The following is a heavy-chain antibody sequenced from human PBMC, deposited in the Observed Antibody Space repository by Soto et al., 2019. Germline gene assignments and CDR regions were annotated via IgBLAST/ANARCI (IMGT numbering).Heavy chain of an antibody. CDR3: AKDPPRGYYYYGMDV. Sequence: QVQLVESGGGVVQPGRSLRLSCAASGFTFSSYGMHWVRQAPGKGLEWVAVISYDGSNKYYADSVKGRFTISRDNSKNTLYLQMNSLRAEDTAVYYCAKDPPRGYYYYGMDVWGQGTTVTVSS. D-gene: IGHD3-10*01. J-gene: IGHJ6*02. V-gene: IGHV3-30*18. CDR1: GFTFSSYG. CDR2: ISYDGSNK.